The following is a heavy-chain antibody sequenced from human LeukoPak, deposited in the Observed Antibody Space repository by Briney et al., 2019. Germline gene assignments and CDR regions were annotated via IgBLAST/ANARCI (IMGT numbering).Heavy chain of an antibody. D-gene: IGHD4-17*01. CDR2: ISSNGGST. V-gene: IGHV3-64*04. Sequence: GGSLRLSCSASGFTFSRYAMYWVRQAPGKGLEYVSAISSNGGSTYYADSVKGRFTISRDNSKNTLYLEMNSLRAEDTALFYCAKSGDQVTVTKLDYWGQGTLVTVPS. J-gene: IGHJ4*02. CDR3: AKSGDQVTVTKLDY. CDR1: GFTFSRYA.